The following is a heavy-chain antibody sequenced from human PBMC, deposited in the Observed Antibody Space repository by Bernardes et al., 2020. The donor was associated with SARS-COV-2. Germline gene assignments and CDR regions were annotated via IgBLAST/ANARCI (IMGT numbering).Heavy chain of an antibody. CDR1: GYTFIGYH. Sequence: ASVKVSCKASGYTFIGYHIHWVRQAPGQELEWMGWINPNSGDTIYSQKFEGRVTMTRDTSISTAYMELTRLRSDDTAVYYCARPEIPLRFLEWLPFDYWGQGTLVTVSS. J-gene: IGHJ4*02. V-gene: IGHV1-2*02. CDR3: ARPEIPLRFLEWLPFDY. D-gene: IGHD3-3*01. CDR2: INPNSGDT.